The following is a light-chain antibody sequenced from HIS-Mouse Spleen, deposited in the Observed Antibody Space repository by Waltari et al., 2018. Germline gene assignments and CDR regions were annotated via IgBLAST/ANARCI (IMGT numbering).Light chain of an antibody. CDR2: EVS. Sequence: QSALTQPPSASGSPGQSVPISCTGTSSDVGGYHYVPWYQQHPGKAPKPMIYEVSKRPSGVPDRFSGSKSGNTASLTVSGLQAEDEADYYCSSYAGSNIVVFGGGTKLTVL. V-gene: IGLV2-8*01. CDR1: SSDVGGYHY. J-gene: IGLJ2*01. CDR3: SSYAGSNIVV.